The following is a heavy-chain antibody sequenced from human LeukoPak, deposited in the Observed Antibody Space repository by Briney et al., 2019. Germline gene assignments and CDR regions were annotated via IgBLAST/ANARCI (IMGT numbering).Heavy chain of an antibody. J-gene: IGHJ6*02. V-gene: IGHV4-34*01. CDR3: ARTGGTTMGYYYYGMDV. D-gene: IGHD1-26*01. CDR2: INHSGST. Sequence: SETLSLTCAVYGRSFSGYYWSWIRQPPGKGLEWIGEINHSGSTNYNPSLKSRVTISVDTSKNQFSLKLSSVTAADTAVYYCARTGGTTMGYYYYGMDVWGQGTTVTVSS. CDR1: GRSFSGYY.